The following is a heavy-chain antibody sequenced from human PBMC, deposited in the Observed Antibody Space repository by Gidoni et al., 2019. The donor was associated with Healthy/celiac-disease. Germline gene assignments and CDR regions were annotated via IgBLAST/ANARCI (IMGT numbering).Heavy chain of an antibody. Sequence: EVQLVESGGGLVQPGGSLRLSCAASGFTFSSYWMHWVRQAPGKGLVWVSRINSDGSSTSYADSVKGRFTISRDNAKNTLYLQMNSLRAEDTAVYYCASVAYSGSYPRAFDIWGQGTMVTVSS. CDR1: GFTFSSYW. V-gene: IGHV3-74*01. D-gene: IGHD1-26*01. CDR2: INSDGSST. CDR3: ASVAYSGSYPRAFDI. J-gene: IGHJ3*02.